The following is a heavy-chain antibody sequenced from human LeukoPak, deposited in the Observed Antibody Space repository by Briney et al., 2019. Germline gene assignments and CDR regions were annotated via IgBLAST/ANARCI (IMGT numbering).Heavy chain of an antibody. D-gene: IGHD2-2*01. J-gene: IGHJ5*02. V-gene: IGHV3-11*04. CDR2: ISSSGSTI. CDR3: ARNGIYQLHWVWFDP. Sequence: PGGSLRLSCAASGFTFSDYYMSWIRQAPGKGLEWVSYISSSGSTIYYADPVKGRFTISRDNAKNSLYLQMNSLRAEDTAVYYCARNGIYQLHWVWFDPWGQGTLVTVSS. CDR1: GFTFSDYY.